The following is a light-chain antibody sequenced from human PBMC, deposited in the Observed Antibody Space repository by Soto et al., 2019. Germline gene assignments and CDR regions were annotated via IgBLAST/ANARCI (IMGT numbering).Light chain of an antibody. Sequence: DIQLTPVPSTLSASVGDRVTLTCRASQSISSWLAWYQQKPGKAPKLLIYGASSLESGVPSRFSGSGSGTEFTLTISSLQPDDFATYYCQQYNSYSGTFGQGTKVDIK. V-gene: IGKV1-5*01. CDR2: GAS. CDR1: QSISSW. J-gene: IGKJ1*01. CDR3: QQYNSYSGT.